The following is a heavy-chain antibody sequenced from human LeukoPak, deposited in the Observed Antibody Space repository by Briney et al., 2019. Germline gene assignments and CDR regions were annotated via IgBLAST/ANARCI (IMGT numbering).Heavy chain of an antibody. CDR1: GFTFSSSA. V-gene: IGHV3-23*01. CDR3: ARGGYDIVVVPAAPDY. CDR2: ISASGGST. J-gene: IGHJ4*02. Sequence: GGSLRLSCAASGFTFSSSAMSWVRQVPGKGLEWVSGISASGGSTSYADSVRGRFTISRDNSKNTLYVQMNSLRDEDTAVYYCARGGYDIVVVPAAPDYWGQGTLVTVSS. D-gene: IGHD2-2*01.